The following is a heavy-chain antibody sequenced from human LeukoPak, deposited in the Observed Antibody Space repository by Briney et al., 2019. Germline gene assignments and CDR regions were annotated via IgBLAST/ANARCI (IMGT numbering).Heavy chain of an antibody. V-gene: IGHV4-30-2*01. CDR2: IYDSEGT. Sequence: PSETLSLTCTVSGVSISNAGYLWSWIPQPPGKGLEYIGYIYDSEGTYYNPSLKSRFTVSVDRPKNQFSLKVYSVSAADTAVYYWASGIAYYQPSKNAFDFWGQGTMVIVSS. CDR3: ASGIAYYQPSKNAFDF. J-gene: IGHJ3*01. D-gene: IGHD2-2*01. CDR1: GVSISNAGYL.